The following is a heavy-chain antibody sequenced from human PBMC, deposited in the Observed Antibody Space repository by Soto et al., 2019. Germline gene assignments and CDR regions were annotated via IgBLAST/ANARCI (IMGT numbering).Heavy chain of an antibody. CDR1: GGSFSGYY. CDR3: AREYAFSSDY. J-gene: IGHJ4*02. D-gene: IGHD2-2*01. Sequence: PSETLSLTCAVYGGSFSGYYWSWIRQPPGKGLKWIGYIHDSGITDYNPSIKSRATISIDTFRNQISLNLHSVTAADTAVYYCAREYAFSSDYWGQGTVVTVSS. CDR2: IHDSGIT. V-gene: IGHV4-34*11.